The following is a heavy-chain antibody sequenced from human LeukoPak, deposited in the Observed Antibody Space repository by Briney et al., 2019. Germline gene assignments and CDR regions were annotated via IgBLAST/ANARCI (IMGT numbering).Heavy chain of an antibody. J-gene: IGHJ6*03. CDR2: INHSGST. CDR1: GESFSGYY. Sequence: SETLSLTCAVYGESFSGYYWSWIRLPPGKGLEWIGEINHSGSTNYNPSLKSRVTISVDTSKNQFSLKLSSVTAADTAVYYCARVAYYDFWSGYAYYYYMDVWGKGTTVTVSS. CDR3: ARVAYYDFWSGYAYYYYMDV. V-gene: IGHV4-34*01. D-gene: IGHD3-3*01.